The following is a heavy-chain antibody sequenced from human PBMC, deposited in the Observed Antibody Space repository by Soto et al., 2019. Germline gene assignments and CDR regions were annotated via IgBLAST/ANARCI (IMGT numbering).Heavy chain of an antibody. CDR2: IYYSGST. CDR3: EIAVVGFGELLLYYYDGMDV. V-gene: IGHV4-61*01. J-gene: IGHJ6*02. Sequence: SETLSHTSTVSGGSVISGSYYWSWIRQPPGKGLEWIGYIYYSGSTNYNPSLKSRVTISVDTSKNQFSLKLSSVTAADTAVYYCEIAVVGFGELLLYYYDGMDVWGQGTSVT. D-gene: IGHD3-10*01. CDR1: GGSVISGSYY.